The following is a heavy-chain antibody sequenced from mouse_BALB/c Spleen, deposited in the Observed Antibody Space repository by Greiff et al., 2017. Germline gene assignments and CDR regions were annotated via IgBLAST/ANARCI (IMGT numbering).Heavy chain of an antibody. V-gene: IGHV3-8*02. Sequence: EVQRVESGPSLVKPSQTLSLTCSVTGDSITSGYWNWIRKFPGNKLEYMGYISYSGSTYYNPSLKSRISITRDTSKNQYYLQLNSVTTEDTATYYCARSEAYYRYWYFDVWGAGTTVTVSS. CDR2: ISYSGST. D-gene: IGHD2-14*01. CDR3: ARSEAYYRYWYFDV. J-gene: IGHJ1*01. CDR1: GDSITSGY.